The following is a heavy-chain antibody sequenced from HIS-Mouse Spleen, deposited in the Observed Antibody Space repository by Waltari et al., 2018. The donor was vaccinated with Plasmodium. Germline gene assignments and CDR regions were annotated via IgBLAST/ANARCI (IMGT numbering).Heavy chain of an antibody. V-gene: IGHV4-34*01. Sequence: QVQLQQWGAGLLKPSETLSLTCAVYGGSFSGYYWSWIRQPPGKGLEWIGEINHSGSTNYNPSLKSRVTISVDTSKNQFSLKLSPVTAADTAVYYCASSGSGSYYYWGQGTLVTVSS. J-gene: IGHJ4*02. D-gene: IGHD3-10*01. CDR1: GGSFSGYY. CDR2: INHSGST. CDR3: ASSGSGSYYY.